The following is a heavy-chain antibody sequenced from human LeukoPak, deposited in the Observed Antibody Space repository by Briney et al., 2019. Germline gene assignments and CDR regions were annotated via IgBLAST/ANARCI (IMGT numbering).Heavy chain of an antibody. V-gene: IGHV3-9*01. CDR1: GFTFDDYA. J-gene: IGHJ4*02. Sequence: GGSLRLSCAASGFTFDDYAMHWVRQAPGKGLEWVSGISWNSGSIGYEDSVKGRFTISRDNAKNSLYLQMNSLRTEDTALYYCAKDIRVTTVDHGGVDYWGQGTLVTVSS. CDR3: AKDIRVTTVDHGGVDY. CDR2: ISWNSGSI. D-gene: IGHD4-23*01.